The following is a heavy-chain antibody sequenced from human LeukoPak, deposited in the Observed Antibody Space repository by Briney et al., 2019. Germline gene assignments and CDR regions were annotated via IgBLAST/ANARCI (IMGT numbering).Heavy chain of an antibody. CDR3: AGMVRGGLTFDY. Sequence: SETLSLTCTVSGGSISSYYWSWIRQPPGKGLEWIGYIYYSGSTNYNPSLKSRVTISVDTSKNQFSLKLSFVTAADTAVYYCAGMVRGGLTFDYWGQGTLVTVSS. D-gene: IGHD3-10*01. V-gene: IGHV4-59*01. CDR2: IYYSGST. CDR1: GGSISSYY. J-gene: IGHJ4*02.